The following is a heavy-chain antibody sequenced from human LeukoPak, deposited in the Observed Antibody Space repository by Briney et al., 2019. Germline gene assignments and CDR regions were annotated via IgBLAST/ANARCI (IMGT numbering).Heavy chain of an antibody. CDR1: GFSFGSYG. D-gene: IGHD2-2*01. CDR3: AKVGDIVVVPSADYYMDV. Sequence: GGSLRLSCVGSGFSFGSYGMHWVRQAPGKGLEWVAHIRHDGRNEDYADSVRGRFTISRDNSKDTLYLEMNSLRAEDTAMYYCAKVGDIVVVPSADYYMDVWGKGTTVTVSS. J-gene: IGHJ6*03. CDR2: IRHDGRNE. V-gene: IGHV3-30*02.